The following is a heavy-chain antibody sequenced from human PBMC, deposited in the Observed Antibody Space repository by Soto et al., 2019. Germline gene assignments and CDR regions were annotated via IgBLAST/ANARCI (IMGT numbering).Heavy chain of an antibody. V-gene: IGHV1-69*08. CDR3: AREGPPHP. Sequence: QVQLVQSGAEVKKPGSSVKVSCKASGGTFSSYTISWVRQAPGQGLEWMGRIIPILGIANYAQKFQGRVTITADKSTSTAYMEMSSLRSEETAVYYCAREGPPHPWGQGTLVTVSS. CDR1: GGTFSSYT. CDR2: IIPILGIA. J-gene: IGHJ5*02.